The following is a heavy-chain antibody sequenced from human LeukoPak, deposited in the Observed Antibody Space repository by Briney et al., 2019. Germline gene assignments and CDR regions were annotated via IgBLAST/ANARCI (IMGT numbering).Heavy chain of an antibody. CDR1: GGSISSSSYY. Sequence: PSETLSLTCTVSGGSISSSSYYWGWIRQPPGKGLEWIGSIYYSGSTYYNPSLKSRVTISVDTSKNQFSLKLSSVTAADTAVYYCASRRPLAYYDFCSGYSTRWFDPWGQGTLVTVSS. V-gene: IGHV4-39*07. CDR3: ASRRPLAYYDFCSGYSTRWFDP. CDR2: IYYSGST. D-gene: IGHD3-3*01. J-gene: IGHJ5*02.